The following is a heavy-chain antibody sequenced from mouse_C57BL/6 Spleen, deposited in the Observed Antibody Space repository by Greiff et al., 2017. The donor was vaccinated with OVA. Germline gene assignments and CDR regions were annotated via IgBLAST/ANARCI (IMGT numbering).Heavy chain of an antibody. CDR3: ARGGYYDYAMDY. CDR2: IHPNSGST. V-gene: IGHV1-64*01. CDR1: GYTFTSYW. J-gene: IGHJ4*01. Sequence: QVQLQQPGAELVKPGASVKLSCKASGYTFTSYWMHWVKQRPGQGLEWIGMIHPNSGSTNYNEKFKSKATLTVDKSSSTAYMQLSSLTSEDSAVYYCARGGYYDYAMDYWGQGTSGTVSS. D-gene: IGHD2-3*01.